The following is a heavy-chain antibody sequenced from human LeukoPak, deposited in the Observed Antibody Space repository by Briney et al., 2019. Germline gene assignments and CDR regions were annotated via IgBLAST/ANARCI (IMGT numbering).Heavy chain of an antibody. CDR1: GGSISSSGYY. CDR2: IYYSGST. CDR3: AREPPQSYSSSGDNWFDP. V-gene: IGHV4-39*07. Sequence: SGTLSLTCTVSGGSISSSGYYWGWIRQPPGKGLEWIGSIYYSGSTYYNPSLKSRVTISVDTSKNQFSLKLSSVTAADTAVYYCAREPPQSYSSSGDNWFDPWGQGTLVTVSS. J-gene: IGHJ5*02. D-gene: IGHD6-6*01.